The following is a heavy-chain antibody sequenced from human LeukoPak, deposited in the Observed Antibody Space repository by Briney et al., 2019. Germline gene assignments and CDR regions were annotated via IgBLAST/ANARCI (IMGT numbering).Heavy chain of an antibody. J-gene: IGHJ4*02. CDR2: IKQDGSEK. CDR1: GFTFNSYW. CDR3: ARVRPPGIFWSGYLYYFDY. D-gene: IGHD3-3*01. Sequence: PGGSLRLSCAASGFTFNSYWMSWVRQAPGKGLEWVANIKQDGSEKYYVDSVKGRFTISRDNAKNSLYLQMNSLRAEDTAVYYCARVRPPGIFWSGYLYYFDYWGQGTLVTVSS. V-gene: IGHV3-7*01.